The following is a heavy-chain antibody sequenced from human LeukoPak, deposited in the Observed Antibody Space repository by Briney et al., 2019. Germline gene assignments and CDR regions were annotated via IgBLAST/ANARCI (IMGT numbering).Heavy chain of an antibody. Sequence: GESLKISCKGSGYSFINYWIAWVRQMPGQGLEWMGIIYPGDSVTKYSPSFQGQVTISADKSINTAYLQWSSLTASDTAMYYCARLTDYYDSSGYYRNYNWFDPWGQGTLVTVSS. CDR2: IYPGDSVT. J-gene: IGHJ5*02. V-gene: IGHV5-51*01. D-gene: IGHD3-22*01. CDR1: GYSFINYW. CDR3: ARLTDYYDSSGYYRNYNWFDP.